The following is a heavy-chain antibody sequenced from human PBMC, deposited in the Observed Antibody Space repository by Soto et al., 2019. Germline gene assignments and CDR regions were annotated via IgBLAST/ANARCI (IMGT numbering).Heavy chain of an antibody. CDR1: GFTFSSYS. Sequence: EVQLVESGGGLVKPGGSLRLSCAASGFTFSSYSMNWVRQAPGKGLEWVSSISSSSSYIYYADSVKGRFTISRDNAKNSLYLQMNSLRAEDTAVYYCARTRSGYLFPIPYGMDVWGQGTTVTVSS. J-gene: IGHJ6*02. CDR2: ISSSSSYI. CDR3: ARTRSGYLFPIPYGMDV. D-gene: IGHD3-22*01. V-gene: IGHV3-21*01.